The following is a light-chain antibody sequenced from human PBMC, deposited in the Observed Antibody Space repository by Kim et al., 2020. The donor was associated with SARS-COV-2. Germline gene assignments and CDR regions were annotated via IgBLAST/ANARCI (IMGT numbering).Light chain of an antibody. CDR3: QQRSNWPPT. J-gene: IGKJ4*02. CDR1: QSVTSY. CDR2: DAS. V-gene: IGKV3-11*01. Sequence: EIVLTQSPATLSLSLGERAILSCRASQSVTSYLAWYQQKPGQAPRLLIHDASNRATGIPARFRGSGSGTDFTLTISSLEPEDFAVYYCQQRSNWPPTFGGGTKLEIK.